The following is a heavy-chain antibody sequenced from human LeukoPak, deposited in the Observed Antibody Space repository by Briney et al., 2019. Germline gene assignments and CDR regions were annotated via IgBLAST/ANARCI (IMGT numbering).Heavy chain of an antibody. V-gene: IGHV3-48*02. J-gene: IGHJ4*02. Sequence: GGSLRLSCAVSGFTFSSYSMNWVRRAPGKGLEWVSYISSSSSTIYYADSVKGRFTISRDNAKNSLYLQMNSLRDEDTAVYYCAKEFGSGGDPFDYWGQGTLVTVSS. CDR3: AKEFGSGGDPFDY. CDR1: GFTFSSYS. CDR2: ISSSSSTI. D-gene: IGHD3-10*01.